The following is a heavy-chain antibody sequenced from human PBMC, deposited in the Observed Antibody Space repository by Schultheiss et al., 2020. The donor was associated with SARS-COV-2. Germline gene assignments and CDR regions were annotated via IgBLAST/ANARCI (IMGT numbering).Heavy chain of an antibody. Sequence: KISCKASGYTFTGYYMHWVRQAPGQGLEWMGWIIPILGIANYAQKFQGRVTITADKSTSTAYMELSSLRSEDTAVYYCARDRDIVAGGYWGQGTLVTVSS. CDR1: GYTFTGYY. CDR3: ARDRDIVAGGY. CDR2: IIPILGIA. V-gene: IGHV1-69*04. D-gene: IGHD5-12*01. J-gene: IGHJ4*02.